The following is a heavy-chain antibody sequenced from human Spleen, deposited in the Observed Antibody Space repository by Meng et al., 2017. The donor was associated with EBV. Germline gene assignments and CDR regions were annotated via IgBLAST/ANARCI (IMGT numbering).Heavy chain of an antibody. V-gene: IGHV4-34*01. J-gene: IGHJ4*02. CDR3: ARSLVGNSSGSLKYLDH. Sequence: QVQLQLWGARLLKPSETLSLTCGGFGGSFSRYYWSWIRQPPGKGLEWIGEINHSGSTNYKPSLKSRVTMSVDTSRDQFSLRLSSVTAADTAVYYCARSLVGNSSGSLKYLDHWGQGSLVTVSS. CDR1: GGSFSRYY. D-gene: IGHD6-19*01. CDR2: INHSGST.